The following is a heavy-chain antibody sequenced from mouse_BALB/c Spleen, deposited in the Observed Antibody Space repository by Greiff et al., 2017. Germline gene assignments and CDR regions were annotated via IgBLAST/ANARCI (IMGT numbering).Heavy chain of an antibody. V-gene: IGHV5-12-2*01. J-gene: IGHJ4*01. CDR1: GFTFSSYT. CDR2: ISNGGGST. CDR3: ARHENYAMDY. Sequence: DVMLVESGGGLVQPGGSLKLSCAASGFTFSSYTMSWVRQTPEKRLEWVAYISNGGGSTYYPDTVKGRFTISRDNAKNTLYLQMSSLKSEDTAMYYCARHENYAMDYWGQGTSVTVSS.